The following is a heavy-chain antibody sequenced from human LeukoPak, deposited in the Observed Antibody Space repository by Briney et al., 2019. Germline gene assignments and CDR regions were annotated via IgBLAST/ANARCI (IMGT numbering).Heavy chain of an antibody. V-gene: IGHV4-39*07. CDR2: IYYSGST. D-gene: IGHD3-10*01. CDR1: GVSISSSSYY. J-gene: IGHJ4*02. CDR3: AREGGWDYYGSGSYYKDY. Sequence: SQTLSLTCTVSGVSISSSSYYWGWLRQPPGKGLEWIGSIYYSGSTYYNPSLKSRVTISVDTSKNQFSLKLSSVTAVDTVVYYCAREGGWDYYGSGSYYKDYWGQGTLVTVSS.